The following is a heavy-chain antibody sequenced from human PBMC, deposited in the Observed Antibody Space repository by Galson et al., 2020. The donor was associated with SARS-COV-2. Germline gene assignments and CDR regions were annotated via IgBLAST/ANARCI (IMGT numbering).Heavy chain of an antibody. J-gene: IGHJ6*03. V-gene: IGHV2-70*11. CDR2: IDWDDDK. CDR1: GFSLSTSGMC. D-gene: IGHD3-10*01. CDR3: ARVRRGSSASAGGYYYYMDV. Sequence: SGPTLVKPTETLTLTCTISGFSLSTSGMCVSWIRQPPGKALEWLARIDWDDDKYYNTSLKTRLTISKDASKNQVVLTMTNMDPVDTATYYGARVRRGSSASAGGYYYYMDVWGKGTTVTVSS.